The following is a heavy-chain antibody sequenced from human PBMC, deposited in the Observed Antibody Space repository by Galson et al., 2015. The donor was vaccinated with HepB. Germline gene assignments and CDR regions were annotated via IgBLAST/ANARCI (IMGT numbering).Heavy chain of an antibody. CDR1: GGTFSDYA. V-gene: IGHV1-69*13. J-gene: IGHJ4*02. D-gene: IGHD5-12*01. CDR3: ARREHDGGYVGDY. Sequence: SVKVSCKASGGTFSDYAISWVRQAPGQGLEWVGGIIPIFGSANYAQELQGRVTITADESTSTAYMELSSLRSEDTAVYYCARREHDGGYVGDYWGQGTLVTVSS. CDR2: IIPIFGSA.